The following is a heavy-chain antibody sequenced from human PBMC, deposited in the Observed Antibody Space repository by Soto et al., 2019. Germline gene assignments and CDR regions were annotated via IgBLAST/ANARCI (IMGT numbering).Heavy chain of an antibody. V-gene: IGHV4-30-4*01. CDR3: ARDGDNYYGMDV. Sequence: PSETLSLTCTVSGGSISSGDYYWSWIRQPPGKGLEWIGYIYYSGSTYYNPSLKSRVTISVDTSKNQLSLKLSSVTAADTAVYYCARDGDNYYGMDVWGQGTTVTVSS. CDR2: IYYSGST. J-gene: IGHJ6*02. D-gene: IGHD3-10*01. CDR1: GGSISSGDYY.